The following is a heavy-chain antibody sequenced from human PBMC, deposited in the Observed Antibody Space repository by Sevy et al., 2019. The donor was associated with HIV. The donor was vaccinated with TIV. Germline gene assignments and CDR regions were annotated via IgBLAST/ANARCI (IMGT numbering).Heavy chain of an antibody. D-gene: IGHD3-22*01. CDR3: ARDYSYYDSSGYYEQFYFDY. CDR2: ISSSSSTI. V-gene: IGHV3-48*01. J-gene: IGHJ4*02. Sequence: GGSLRLSCAASGFTFSSYSMNWVRQAPGKGLEWVSYISSSSSTIYYAHSVKGRFTISRDNAKNSLYRQMNSLRAEDTAVYYCARDYSYYDSSGYYEQFYFDYWGQGTLVTVSS. CDR1: GFTFSSYS.